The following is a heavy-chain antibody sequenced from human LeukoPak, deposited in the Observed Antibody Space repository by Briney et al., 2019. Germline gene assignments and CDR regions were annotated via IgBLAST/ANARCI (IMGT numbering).Heavy chain of an antibody. V-gene: IGHV3-9*01. CDR1: GFTFDDYA. CDR3: AKEALMVRGGNWFDP. CDR2: ISWNSGSI. J-gene: IGHJ5*02. Sequence: PGRSLRLSCAASGFTFDDYAMHWVRQAPGKGLEWVSGISWNSGSIGYADSVKGRFTISRDNAKNSLYLQMNSLRAEGTALYYCAKEALMVRGGNWFDPWGQGTLVTVSS. D-gene: IGHD3-10*01.